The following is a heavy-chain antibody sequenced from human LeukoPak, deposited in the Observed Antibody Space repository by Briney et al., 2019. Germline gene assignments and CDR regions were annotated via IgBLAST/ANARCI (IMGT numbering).Heavy chain of an antibody. CDR1: GYTFTSYA. J-gene: IGHJ6*02. CDR3: ASPMVGATPMDV. D-gene: IGHD1-26*01. CDR2: INAGNGNT. Sequence: ASVKVSCKASGYTFTSYAMHWVRQAPGQRLEWMAWINAGNGNTKYSQKFQGRVTITRDTSASTAYMELSSLRSEDTAVYYCASPMVGATPMDVWGQGTTVTVSS. V-gene: IGHV1-3*01.